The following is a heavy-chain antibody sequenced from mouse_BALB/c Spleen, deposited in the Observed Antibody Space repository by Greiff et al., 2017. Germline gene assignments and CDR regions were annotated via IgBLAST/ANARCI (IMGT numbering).Heavy chain of an antibody. CDR1: GFTFSSYA. D-gene: IGHD1-1*01. CDR3: AREGAGKGFDY. V-gene: IGHV5-6-5*01. J-gene: IGHJ2*01. CDR2: ISSGGST. Sequence: VQLKESGGGLVKPGGSLKLSCAASGFTFSSYAMSWVRQTPEKRLEWVASISSGGSTYYPDSVKGRFTISRDNARNILYLQMSSLRSEDTAMYYCAREGAGKGFDYWGQGTTLTVSS.